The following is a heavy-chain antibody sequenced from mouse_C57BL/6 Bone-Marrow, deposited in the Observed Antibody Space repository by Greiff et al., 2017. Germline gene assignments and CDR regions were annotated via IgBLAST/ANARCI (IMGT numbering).Heavy chain of an antibody. V-gene: IGHV5-9-1*02. CDR3: TISSYYSNPTSWYFDV. Sequence: EVKLMESGEGLVKPGGSLKLSCAASGFTFSSYAMSWVRQTPEKRLEWVAYISSGGDYIYYADTVKGRFTITRDNSRNTLYLQMSSLKSEDTAMYYCTISSYYSNPTSWYFDVWGTGTTVTVSS. CDR2: ISSGGDYI. CDR1: GFTFSSYA. D-gene: IGHD2-5*01. J-gene: IGHJ1*03.